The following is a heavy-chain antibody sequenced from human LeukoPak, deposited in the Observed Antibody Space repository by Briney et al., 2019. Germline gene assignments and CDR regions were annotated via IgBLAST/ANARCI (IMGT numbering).Heavy chain of an antibody. V-gene: IGHV3-7*01. CDR3: ARDVFDY. CDR2: INQDGGGK. Sequence: QPGESLRLSCAASGFTISNYWMSWVRQAPGKGLEWVATINQDGGGKYYVDSVKGRFTISRDSAENSLYLQMNSVTAEDTAVYYCARDVFDYWGQGTRDTVSS. J-gene: IGHJ4*02. CDR1: GFTISNYW.